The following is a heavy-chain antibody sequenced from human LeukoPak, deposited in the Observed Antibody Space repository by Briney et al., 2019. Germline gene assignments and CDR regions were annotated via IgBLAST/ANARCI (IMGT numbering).Heavy chain of an antibody. D-gene: IGHD4-17*01. CDR1: GFTFSSYA. J-gene: IGHJ4*02. V-gene: IGHV3-23*01. CDR3: AKDAYGDYGS. CDR2: ISGTGGTT. Sequence: QTGGSLRLSCAASGFTFSSYAMSWVRRAPGKGLEWVSTISGTGGTTYYADSVKGRFTISRDNSKSMLYLQMNSLSAEDTAEYYCAKDAYGDYGSWGQGTLVTVSS.